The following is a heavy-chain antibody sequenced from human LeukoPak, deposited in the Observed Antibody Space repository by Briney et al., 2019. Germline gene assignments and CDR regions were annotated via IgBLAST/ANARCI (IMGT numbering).Heavy chain of an antibody. J-gene: IGHJ4*02. CDR2: IYHSGST. D-gene: IGHD7-27*01. CDR1: GYSISSGYY. CDR3: ASLGRNDY. V-gene: IGHV4-38-2*02. Sequence: PSETLSLTCTVSGYSISSGYYWGWIRQPPGKGLEWIGSIYHSGSTYYNPSLKSRVTISVDKSKNQFSLKLSSVTAADTAVYYCASLGRNDYWGQGTLVTVSS.